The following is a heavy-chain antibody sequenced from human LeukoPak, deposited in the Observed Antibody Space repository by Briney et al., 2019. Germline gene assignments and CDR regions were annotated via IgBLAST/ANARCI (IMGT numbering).Heavy chain of an antibody. Sequence: GGSLRLSCVASGFSFSTYWLSWVRQAPGKGPEWVANIKEDGSVKNYVDSVKGRFTISRDNAKTSLYLQMDSLRDEDTAVYYCARERPWTRSAFDNWGHGTVVTVSS. V-gene: IGHV3-7*01. CDR3: ARERPWTRSAFDN. D-gene: IGHD2-2*01. CDR2: IKEDGSVK. CDR1: GFSFSTYW. J-gene: IGHJ4*01.